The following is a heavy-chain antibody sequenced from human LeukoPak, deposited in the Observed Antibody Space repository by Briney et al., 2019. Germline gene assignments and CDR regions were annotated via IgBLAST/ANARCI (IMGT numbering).Heavy chain of an antibody. V-gene: IGHV3-23*01. D-gene: IGHD3-22*01. Sequence: GGSLRLSCAASGFTFSNYPMNWVRQSPGKGLAWVSTISGSGDYTYYADSVEGRFTISRDNSKNTLFLQMNSLRAEDTAIYYCAKTTTRSFYYEHTGSNLSDTWGQGTLVTVSS. CDR2: ISGSGDYT. CDR1: GFTFSNYP. J-gene: IGHJ5*02. CDR3: AKTTTRSFYYEHTGSNLSDT.